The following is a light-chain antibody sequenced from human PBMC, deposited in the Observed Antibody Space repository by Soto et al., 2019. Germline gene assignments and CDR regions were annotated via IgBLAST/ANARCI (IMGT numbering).Light chain of an antibody. CDR1: EDINIR. CDR3: QQLYTLPFT. V-gene: IGKV1-12*01. Sequence: DIQMTQSPSSVSAYVGDRVAISCRAGEDINIRVAGYQQEPGKSPKLLIYQASTLQSGVPSRFSGSGSGTAFTLTISGLLPEDFATYHCQQLYTLPFTFGQGTRLEI. CDR2: QAS. J-gene: IGKJ5*01.